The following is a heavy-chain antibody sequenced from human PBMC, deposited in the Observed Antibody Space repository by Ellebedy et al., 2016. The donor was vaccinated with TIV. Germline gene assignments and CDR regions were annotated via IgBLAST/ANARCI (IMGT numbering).Heavy chain of an antibody. CDR1: GFPFSTFD. Sequence: ESLKISXTASGFPFSTFDMSWIRQPPGKGLEWIGSIYHSGAAYYNPSLKSRVTIPIDTSNNQISLKLTSVTAADTAVYYCARHRGNNGWFNFDSWGQGTLVTVSS. CDR3: ARHRGNNGWFNFDS. V-gene: IGHV4-39*01. D-gene: IGHD6-19*01. CDR2: IYHSGAA. J-gene: IGHJ4*02.